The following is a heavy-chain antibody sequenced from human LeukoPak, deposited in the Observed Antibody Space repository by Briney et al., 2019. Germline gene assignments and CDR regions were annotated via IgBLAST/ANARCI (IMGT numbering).Heavy chain of an antibody. CDR2: ISWNSGSI. Sequence: GGSLRLSCAASGFTFDDYAMHWVRQAPGKGLEWVSGISWNSGSIGYADSVKGRFTISRDNAKNSLYLQMNSLRAEDTALYYCAKGPYGSVLYNFDYWGQGTLVTVSS. V-gene: IGHV3-9*01. D-gene: IGHD3-10*01. J-gene: IGHJ4*02. CDR1: GFTFDDYA. CDR3: AKGPYGSVLYNFDY.